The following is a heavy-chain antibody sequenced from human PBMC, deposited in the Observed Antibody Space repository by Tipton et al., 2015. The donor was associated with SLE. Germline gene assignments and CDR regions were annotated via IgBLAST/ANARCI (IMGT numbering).Heavy chain of an antibody. Sequence: SLRLSCAASGFTVSSNYMSWVRQAPGKGLEWVSVIYSGGSTYYADSVKGRFTISRDNSKNTVYLELNSLRAEDTAVYYCAKDHAAYCSGGTCYSDAFDLWGQGTMVTVSS. J-gene: IGHJ3*01. CDR2: IYSGGST. D-gene: IGHD2-15*01. CDR1: GFTVSSNY. V-gene: IGHV3-66*02. CDR3: AKDHAAYCSGGTCYSDAFDL.